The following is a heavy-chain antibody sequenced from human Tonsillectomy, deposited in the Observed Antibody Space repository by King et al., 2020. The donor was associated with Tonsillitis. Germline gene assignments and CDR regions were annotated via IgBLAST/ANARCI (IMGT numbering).Heavy chain of an antibody. CDR2: ISSSGSAI. J-gene: IGHJ4*02. D-gene: IGHD3-10*01. CDR3: ARYYASGTYLDY. V-gene: IGHV3-48*03. CDR1: GFTFSSYE. Sequence: VQLVESGGGLVQPGGSLRLSCAASGFTFSSYEMNLVRQAPGKGLEWVSYISSSGSAIFYADSVKGRFTISRDNAKNSLYLQMNSLRAEDTALYYCARYYASGTYLDYWGQGTLVTVSS.